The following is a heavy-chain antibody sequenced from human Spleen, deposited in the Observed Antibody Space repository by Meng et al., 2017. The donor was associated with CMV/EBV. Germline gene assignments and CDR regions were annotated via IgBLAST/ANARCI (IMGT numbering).Heavy chain of an antibody. CDR2: ILPIFGTA. D-gene: IGHD4-11*01. CDR1: GGTFSSFA. Sequence: LVKVSCKASGGTFSSFAISWVRQAPGQGLEWMGGILPIFGTANYAQRLQGRVTITTDESTNTAYMELRRLRYEDTAMYYCAREGGLGTTRIFDPWGQGTLVTVSS. V-gene: IGHV1-69*05. CDR3: AREGGLGTTRIFDP. J-gene: IGHJ5*02.